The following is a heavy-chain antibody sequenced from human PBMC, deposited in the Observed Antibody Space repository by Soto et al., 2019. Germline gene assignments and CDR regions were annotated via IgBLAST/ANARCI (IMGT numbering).Heavy chain of an antibody. CDR3: ARDLAYYDSSGYFKARRFDP. Sequence: RLSCAASGFTFSSYWMSWVRQAPGKGLEWVANIKQDGSEKYYVDSVKGRFTISRDNAKNSLYLQMNSLRAEDTAVYYCARDLAYYDSSGYFKARRFDPWGQGTLVTVS. J-gene: IGHJ5*02. CDR1: GFTFSSYW. V-gene: IGHV3-7*01. D-gene: IGHD3-22*01. CDR2: IKQDGSEK.